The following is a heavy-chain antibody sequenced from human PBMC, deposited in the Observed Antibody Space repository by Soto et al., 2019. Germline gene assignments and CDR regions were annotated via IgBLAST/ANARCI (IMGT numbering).Heavy chain of an antibody. CDR1: GHTFTSYG. Sequence: ASVKVSCKASGHTFTSYGISWVRQAPGQGLEWMGWISAYNGNTNYAQKLRGRVTMTTDTSTSTAYMELRSLRSDDTAVYYCAWAGTRDYYYGMDVWGQGTTVTVSS. CDR2: ISAYNGNT. V-gene: IGHV1-18*01. D-gene: IGHD1-1*01. J-gene: IGHJ6*02. CDR3: AWAGTRDYYYGMDV.